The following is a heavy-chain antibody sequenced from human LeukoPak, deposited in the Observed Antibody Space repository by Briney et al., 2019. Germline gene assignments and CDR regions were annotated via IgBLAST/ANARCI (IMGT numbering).Heavy chain of an antibody. V-gene: IGHV3-23*01. J-gene: IGHJ4*02. CDR2: ISESGGAT. CDR1: GFMFSHSA. Sequence: GGSLRLSCAVSGFMFSHSAMTWVRQTPGKGLEWVSGISESGGATYYAGSAKGRFTISRDNSKNTLYLQMNSLRSDDTAVYYCATVGVGWVAFEYWGQGALVTVSS. D-gene: IGHD3-16*01. CDR3: ATVGVGWVAFEY.